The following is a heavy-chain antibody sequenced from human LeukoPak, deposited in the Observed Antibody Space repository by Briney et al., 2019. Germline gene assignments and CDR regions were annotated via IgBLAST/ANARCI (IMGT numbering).Heavy chain of an antibody. D-gene: IGHD3-10*01. Sequence: ASVRVSCKASGYTFTVYYMHWVRQSPGQGLERMGRINPNSGGTNYAQKFQGRVTMTRDTSISTAYMELSRLRSDDTAVYYCARAGDVLLWFGEYPIGMDVWGQGTTVTVSS. CDR2: INPNSGGT. J-gene: IGHJ6*02. V-gene: IGHV1-2*06. CDR3: ARAGDVLLWFGEYPIGMDV. CDR1: GYTFTVYY.